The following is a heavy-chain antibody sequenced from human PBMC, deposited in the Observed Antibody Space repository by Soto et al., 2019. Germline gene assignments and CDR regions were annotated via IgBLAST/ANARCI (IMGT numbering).Heavy chain of an antibody. CDR2: INSNSGGT. J-gene: IGHJ3*02. D-gene: IGHD5-18*01. CDR3: ARQGASSYGVTDAFDI. V-gene: IGHV1-2*02. Sequence: ASVKVSCNASGYTFTGYYMHWVRQAPGQGLYWMGWINSNSGGTNYAQKFQGRVTMTRDTSISTAYMELSRLRSDDTAVYYCARQGASSYGVTDAFDIWGQGTMVTVSS. CDR1: GYTFTGYY.